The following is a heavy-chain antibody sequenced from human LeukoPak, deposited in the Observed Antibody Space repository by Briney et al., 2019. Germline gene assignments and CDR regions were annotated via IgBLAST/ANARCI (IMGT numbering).Heavy chain of an antibody. Sequence: SETLSLTCTVSGGSISSSNSYWGWIRQPPGKGLEWIGSIYYSGSTYYNPSLKSRVTISVDTSKNQFSLKLSSVTAADTAVYYCARSFGVVFITNLDYWGQGTLVTVSS. V-gene: IGHV4-39*01. J-gene: IGHJ4*02. CDR1: GGSISSSNSY. CDR2: IYYSGST. CDR3: ARSFGVVFITNLDY. D-gene: IGHD3-3*01.